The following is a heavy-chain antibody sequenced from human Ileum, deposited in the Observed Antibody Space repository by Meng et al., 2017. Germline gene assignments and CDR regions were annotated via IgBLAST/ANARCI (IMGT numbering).Heavy chain of an antibody. CDR2: INPNSGGT. D-gene: IGHD4-17*01. CDR3: ALVAGDYGGEVY. J-gene: IGHJ6*02. V-gene: IGHV1-2*06. Sequence: ASVKVSCKASGYTFTGYYMHWVRQAPGQGLEWMGRINPNSGGTNYAQKFQGRVTMTRDTSISTAYMELSRLRSDDTAVYYCALVAGDYGGEVYWGQGTTVTVSS. CDR1: GYTFTGYY.